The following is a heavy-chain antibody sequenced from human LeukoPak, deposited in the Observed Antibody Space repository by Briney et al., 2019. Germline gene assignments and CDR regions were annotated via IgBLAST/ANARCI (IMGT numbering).Heavy chain of an antibody. CDR2: ISWNSGSI. Sequence: PGGSLRLSCAASGFTFDDYSMHWVRQAPGEGLEWVSGISWNSGSIGYADSVKGRFTISRDNAKNSLYLQMNSLRAEDTALYYCAKDRADGTYSSGCVDYWGQGTLVTVSS. CDR3: AKDRADGTYSSGCVDY. V-gene: IGHV3-9*01. J-gene: IGHJ4*02. CDR1: GFTFDDYS. D-gene: IGHD6-19*01.